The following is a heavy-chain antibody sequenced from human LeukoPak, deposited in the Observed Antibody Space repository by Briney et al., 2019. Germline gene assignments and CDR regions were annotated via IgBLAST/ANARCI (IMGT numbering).Heavy chain of an antibody. CDR3: ARVTQDAFDV. J-gene: IGHJ3*01. V-gene: IGHV3-23*01. Sequence: GGSLRLSCAASGFTFSSYAMSWVRQAPGKGLEWVSAISGSDNNTYYADSVKGRFTISRDNSKNTLYLQMNSLRAEDTAVYYCARVTQDAFDVWGQGTRVTVSS. CDR1: GFTFSSYA. CDR2: ISGSDNNT.